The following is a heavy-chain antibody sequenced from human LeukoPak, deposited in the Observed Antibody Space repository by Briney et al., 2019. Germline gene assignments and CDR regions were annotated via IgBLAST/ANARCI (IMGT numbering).Heavy chain of an antibody. CDR1: GFEFRSYA. D-gene: IGHD5-12*01. Sequence: PGGAPILSCTASGFEFRSYAMAWVRQAPGEGLEGGAAIVSEGLRVHEDNVKGRFTISIDNSKSTLYLQMDNLRAEDTAVYFCAKSAGVATIYFDSWGQGALVTVSS. CDR2: IVSEGLR. J-gene: IGHJ4*02. CDR3: AKSAGVATIYFDS. V-gene: IGHV3-23*01.